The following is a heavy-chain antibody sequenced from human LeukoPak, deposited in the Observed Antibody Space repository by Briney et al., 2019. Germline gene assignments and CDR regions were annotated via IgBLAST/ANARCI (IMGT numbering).Heavy chain of an antibody. J-gene: IGHJ1*01. CDR3: ARDSSEFRSLIPH. CDR2: IIPIFGTA. Sequence: SVKVSCKASGGTFSSYAISWVRQAPGQGLEWMGGIIPIFGTANYAQKFQGRVTITADESTSTAYMELSSLRSEDTAVYYCARDSSEFRSLIPHWGQGTLVTVSS. V-gene: IGHV1-69*13. D-gene: IGHD2-21*01. CDR1: GGTFSSYA.